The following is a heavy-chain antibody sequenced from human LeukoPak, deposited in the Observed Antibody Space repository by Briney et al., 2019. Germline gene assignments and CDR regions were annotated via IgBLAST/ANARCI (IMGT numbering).Heavy chain of an antibody. CDR2: ISTGSTI. CDR3: VRGAHEFDH. Sequence: GGSLRLSCAASGFDFSGYELNWVRQAPGKGLEWVSYISTGSTIYYADSVKGRFTISRDNTKRSLYLQMDSLRAEDTAVYYCVRGAHEFDHWGQGVLVTVSS. J-gene: IGHJ4*02. V-gene: IGHV3-48*03. CDR1: GFDFSGYE.